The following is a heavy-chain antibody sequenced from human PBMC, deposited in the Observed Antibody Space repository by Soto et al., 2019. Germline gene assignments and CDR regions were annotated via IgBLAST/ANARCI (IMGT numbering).Heavy chain of an antibody. CDR1: GGSISSYY. CDR3: AREAYCSGGSCPNAHLVFDY. CDR2: IYYSGST. D-gene: IGHD2-15*01. V-gene: IGHV4-59*01. J-gene: IGHJ4*02. Sequence: SETLSLTCTVSGGSISSYYWSWIRQPPGKGLEWIGYIYYSGSTNYNPSLKSRVTISVDTSKNQFSLKLSSVTAADTAVYYCAREAYCSGGSCPNAHLVFDYWGQGTLVTVSS.